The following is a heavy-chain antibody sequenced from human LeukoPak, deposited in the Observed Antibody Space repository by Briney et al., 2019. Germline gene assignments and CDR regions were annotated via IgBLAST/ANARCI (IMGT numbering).Heavy chain of an antibody. Sequence: ASVKVSCKASGYTFTGYYMHWVRQAPGQGLEWMGWINPNSGGTNYAQKFQGRVTMTRDTSISTAYMELSRLRSDDTAVCYCARFPTIFGVVDDAFDIWGQGTMITVSS. J-gene: IGHJ3*02. CDR1: GYTFTGYY. CDR2: INPNSGGT. V-gene: IGHV1-2*02. CDR3: ARFPTIFGVVDDAFDI. D-gene: IGHD3-3*01.